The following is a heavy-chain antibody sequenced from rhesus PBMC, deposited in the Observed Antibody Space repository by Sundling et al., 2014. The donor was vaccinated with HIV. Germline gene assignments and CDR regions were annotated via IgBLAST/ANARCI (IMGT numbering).Heavy chain of an antibody. CDR3: AREEWQLYVDY. Sequence: QVQLQESGPGMVKPSETLSLTCAVSGGSISDSYRWSWIRQPPGKGLEYIGRIHADRGSTNYNPSLKSRVTLSVDTSKNQFSLKLSSVTAADTAVYYCAREEWQLYVDYWGQGVLVTVSS. J-gene: IGHJ4*01. V-gene: IGHV4S10*01. D-gene: IGHD1-44*02. CDR2: IHADRGST. CDR1: GGSISDSYR.